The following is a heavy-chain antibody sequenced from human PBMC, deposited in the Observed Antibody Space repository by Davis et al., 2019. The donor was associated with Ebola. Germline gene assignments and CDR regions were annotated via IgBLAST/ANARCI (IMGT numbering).Heavy chain of an antibody. CDR1: GGSISSSFYY. D-gene: IGHD2-15*01. CDR3: ASGYSPYYFDY. Sequence: SETLSLTCTVSGGSISSSFYYWGWIRQPPGKGLEWIGSFYYSGSTYYNPSLKSRVTMFGDTSKNQFSLKLSSVTAADTAMYYCASGYSPYYFDYWGQGTLVTVSS. J-gene: IGHJ4*02. CDR2: FYYSGST. V-gene: IGHV4-39*01.